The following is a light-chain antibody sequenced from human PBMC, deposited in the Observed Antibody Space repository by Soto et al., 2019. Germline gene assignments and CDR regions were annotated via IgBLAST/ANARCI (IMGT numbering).Light chain of an antibody. J-gene: IGKJ3*01. CDR2: GAS. V-gene: IGKV3-15*01. Sequence: ETVMTQSPATLSVSPGERATLSCRTSQSVSSNLAWYQQKPGQAPRLLIYGASTRATGIPARFSGSGSGTEFTLTISSLQSEDFAVYYCQQYSGSPFTFGPGTKVNIK. CDR1: QSVSSN. CDR3: QQYSGSPFT.